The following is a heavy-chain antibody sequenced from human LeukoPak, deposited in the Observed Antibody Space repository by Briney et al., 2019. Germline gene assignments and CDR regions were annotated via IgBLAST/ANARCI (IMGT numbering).Heavy chain of an antibody. CDR2: IYIGGST. CDR3: VMRRGFDY. D-gene: IGHD3-10*01. J-gene: IGHJ4*02. V-gene: IGHV3-53*01. CDR1: GFTVSASS. Sequence: GGSLRLSCAASGFTVSASSMSWARQAPGKGLEWVSVIYIGGSTSYGDSVKGRFTISRDNSRNTLYLQMNSLRAEDTAVYCCVMRRGFDYWGQGTLVSVSS.